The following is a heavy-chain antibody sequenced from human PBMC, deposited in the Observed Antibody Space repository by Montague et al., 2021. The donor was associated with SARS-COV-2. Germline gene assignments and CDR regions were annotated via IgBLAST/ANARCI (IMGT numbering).Heavy chain of an antibody. Sequence: SLRLSCAASGFTFSSYSMNWVRQAPGKGLEWVSSISSSSSYIYYADSVRGRFTISRDNAKNSLYLQMNSLRAEDTAVYYCARGGLRYCSGGSGRPKDGMDVWGQGTTVTVSS. V-gene: IGHV3-21*01. CDR3: ARGGLRYCSGGSGRPKDGMDV. CDR1: GFTFSSYS. J-gene: IGHJ6*02. D-gene: IGHD2-15*01. CDR2: ISSSSSYI.